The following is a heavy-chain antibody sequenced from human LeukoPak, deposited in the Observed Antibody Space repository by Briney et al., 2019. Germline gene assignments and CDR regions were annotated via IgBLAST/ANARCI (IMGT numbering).Heavy chain of an antibody. V-gene: IGHV3-23*01. CDR2: ISGSGGST. J-gene: IGHJ4*02. CDR1: GFTFSSYA. CDR3: SKDFSRGLYDILTGVPDY. Sequence: PGGSLRLSCAASGFTFSSYAMSWVRQAPGKGLEWVSAISGSGGSTYYADSVKGRFTISRDNTKNTLYLRMNRLRAADTAVYYFSKDFSRGLYDILTGVPDYWGQGTLVTVSS. D-gene: IGHD3-9*01.